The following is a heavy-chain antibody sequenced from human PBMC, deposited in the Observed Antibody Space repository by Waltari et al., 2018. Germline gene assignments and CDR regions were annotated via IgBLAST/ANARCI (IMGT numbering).Heavy chain of an antibody. D-gene: IGHD4-17*01. J-gene: IGHJ4*02. CDR1: GGSISSYY. V-gene: IGHV4-59*01. CDR2: IYYSGST. Sequence: QVQLQESGPGLVKPSETLSLTCTVSGGSISSYYWSWIRQPPGKGLEWIGYIYYSGSTNYNPTLKSRVTISVDTSKNQFSLKLSSVTAADTAVYYCARVGFDGDYFDYWGQGTLVTVSS. CDR3: ARVGFDGDYFDY.